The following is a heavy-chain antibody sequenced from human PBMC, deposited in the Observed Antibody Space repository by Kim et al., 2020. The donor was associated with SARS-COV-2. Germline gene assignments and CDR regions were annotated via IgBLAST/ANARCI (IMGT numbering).Heavy chain of an antibody. CDR1: DGSISKFY. CDR3: VRHSYSGIYSWFDP. CDR2: MYVSGNT. Sequence: SETLSLTCTVSDGSISKFYWNWIRQPAGKGLEWIGRMYVSGNTNYNPSLKSRVTMSIDTSKNQFSLNLTSVTAADTAVYYCVRHSYSGIYSWFDPWGQGTLVTVSS. J-gene: IGHJ5*02. V-gene: IGHV4-4*07. D-gene: IGHD1-26*01.